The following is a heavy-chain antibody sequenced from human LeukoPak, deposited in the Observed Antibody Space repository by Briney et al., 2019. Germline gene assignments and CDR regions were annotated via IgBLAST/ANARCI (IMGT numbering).Heavy chain of an antibody. J-gene: IGHJ4*02. CDR3: ARGYDFWSGYWYY. V-gene: IGHV1-69*05. Sequence: SVKVSCEASGGTFSSYAISWVRQAPGQGLEWMGGIIPIFGTANYAQKFQGRVTITTDESTSTAYMELSSLRSEDTAVYYCARGYDFWSGYWYYWGQGTLVTVSS. CDR1: GGTFSSYA. D-gene: IGHD3-3*01. CDR2: IIPIFGTA.